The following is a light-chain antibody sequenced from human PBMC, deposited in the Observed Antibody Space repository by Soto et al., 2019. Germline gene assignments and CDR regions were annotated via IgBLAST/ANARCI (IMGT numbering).Light chain of an antibody. Sequence: EIVMTQSPATLSVSPGERATLSCRASQSVSINLAWFQQKPGQAPSLLIYGVSTRATGVPVRFSGSGSGTEFTLTINSLQSEDFAVYYCQQYNNWPHTFGQGTQVDI. CDR1: QSVSIN. CDR2: GVS. V-gene: IGKV3-15*01. CDR3: QQYNNWPHT. J-gene: IGKJ2*01.